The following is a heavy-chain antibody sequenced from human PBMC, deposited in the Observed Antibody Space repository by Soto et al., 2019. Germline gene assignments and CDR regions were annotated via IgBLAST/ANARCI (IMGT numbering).Heavy chain of an antibody. CDR1: GGSISRYY. CDR2: IYYSGST. V-gene: IGHV4-59*01. CDR3: ARDPESSSWTPV. Sequence: SETLSLTCTVSGGSISRYYWSWIRQPPGKGLEWIGYIYYSGSTNYNPSLKSRVTISVDTSKNQFSLKLSSVTAADTAVYYCARDPESSSWTPVWGQGTLVTVSS. J-gene: IGHJ4*02. D-gene: IGHD6-13*01.